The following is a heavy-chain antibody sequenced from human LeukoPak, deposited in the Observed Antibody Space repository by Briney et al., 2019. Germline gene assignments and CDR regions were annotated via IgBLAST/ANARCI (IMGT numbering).Heavy chain of an antibody. CDR3: ARGFSGTFDAFDI. V-gene: IGHV3-21*01. CDR2: ISSSSSYI. J-gene: IGHJ3*02. Sequence: GGSLRLSCAASGFTFSSYSMNWVRQAPGKGLEWVSSISSSSSYIYYADSVKGRFTISRDNAKNSLYLQMNSLRAEDTAVYYCARGFSGTFDAFDIWGQGTMVTVSS. D-gene: IGHD1-26*01. CDR1: GFTFSSYS.